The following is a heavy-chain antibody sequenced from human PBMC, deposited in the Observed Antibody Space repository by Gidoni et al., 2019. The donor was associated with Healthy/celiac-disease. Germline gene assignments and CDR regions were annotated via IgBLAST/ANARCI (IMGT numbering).Heavy chain of an antibody. J-gene: IGHJ4*02. Sequence: EVQLLESGGGLVQPGGSLRLSCAASGFTFSSYAMSWVRQAPGKGLEWVSAISGSGGSTYYADSVKGRFTISRDNSKNTLYLQMNSLRAEDTVVYYCANSEGIAVAPPGDYWGQGTLVTVSS. V-gene: IGHV3-23*01. CDR3: ANSEGIAVAPPGDY. D-gene: IGHD6-19*01. CDR2: ISGSGGST. CDR1: GFTFSSYA.